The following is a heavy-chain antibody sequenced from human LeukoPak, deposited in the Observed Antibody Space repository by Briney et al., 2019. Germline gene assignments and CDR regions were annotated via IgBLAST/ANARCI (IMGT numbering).Heavy chain of an antibody. CDR3: ARGGAGDLYFDY. D-gene: IGHD1-26*01. CDR2: IYHSGST. CDR1: GGSISSGGYS. J-gene: IGHJ4*02. V-gene: IGHV4-30-2*01. Sequence: SQTLSLTCAVSGGSISSGGYSWSWIRQPPGKGLEWIGYIYHSGSTYYNPSLKSRVTISVDRSKNQFSPKLSSVTAADTAVYYCARGGAGDLYFDYWGQGTLVTVSS.